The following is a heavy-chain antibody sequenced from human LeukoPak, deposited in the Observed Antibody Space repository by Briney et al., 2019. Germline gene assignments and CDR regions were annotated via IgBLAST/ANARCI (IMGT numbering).Heavy chain of an antibody. CDR3: TRGPTDYYSDY. V-gene: IGHV3-7*01. CDR1: GFTFRNYW. Sequence: GGSLRLSCAASGFTFRNYWMSWVRQAPGKGLEWVANIKQDGSQKYYVDSLKGRFTISRDNAKNSLFLQVSSLRAEDTAVYYWTRGPTDYYSDYWGQGTLSPSPQ. D-gene: IGHD1-1*01. CDR2: IKQDGSQK. J-gene: IGHJ4*02.